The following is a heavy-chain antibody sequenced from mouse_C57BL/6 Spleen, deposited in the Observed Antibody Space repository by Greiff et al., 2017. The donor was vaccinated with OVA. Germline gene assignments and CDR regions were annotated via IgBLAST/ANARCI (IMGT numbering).Heavy chain of an antibody. CDR3: ARELGLYYAMDY. CDR2: ISDGGSYT. D-gene: IGHD4-1*01. V-gene: IGHV5-4*01. Sequence: EVKVEESGEGLVKPGGSLKLSCAASGFTFSSYAMSWVRQTPEKRLEWVATISDGGSYTYYPDNVKGRFTISRDNAKNNLYLQMSHLKSEDTAMYYCARELGLYYAMDYWGQGTSVTVSS. J-gene: IGHJ4*01. CDR1: GFTFSSYA.